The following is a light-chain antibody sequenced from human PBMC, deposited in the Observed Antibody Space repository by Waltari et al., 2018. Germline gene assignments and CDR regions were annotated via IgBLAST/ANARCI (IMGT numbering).Light chain of an antibody. V-gene: IGKV1-33*01. CDR3: QQFHSLPYT. Sequence: DIQMTQSPSSLSASVGDRVTFTCQATQDITTSVSWFQQKPGEAPRLLIYDASTLQPGVPSRFSGTWSATGYSLTITSLQLDDSATYYCQQFHSLPYTFARGTKLHIK. CDR2: DAS. J-gene: IGKJ2*01. CDR1: QDITTS.